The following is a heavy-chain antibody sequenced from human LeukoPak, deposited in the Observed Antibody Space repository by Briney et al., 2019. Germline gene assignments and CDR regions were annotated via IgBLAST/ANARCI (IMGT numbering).Heavy chain of an antibody. CDR3: AQDLAWGAFDH. CDR1: GGSISSYY. CDR2: IYTSGST. D-gene: IGHD7-27*01. V-gene: IGHV4-4*07. J-gene: IGHJ4*02. Sequence: SETLSLTCTVSGGSISSYYWSWLRQPAGKGLEWIGRIYTSGSTNYNPSLKSRVTMSVDTSKNQFSLKLSSVTAADTAVYYCAQDLAWGAFDHWGQGTLVTVSS.